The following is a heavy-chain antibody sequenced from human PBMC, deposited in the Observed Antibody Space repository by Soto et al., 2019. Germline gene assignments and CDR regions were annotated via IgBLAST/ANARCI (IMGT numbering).Heavy chain of an antibody. V-gene: IGHV3-21*04. CDR3: ARDRPVGPFSYEGDNGMDV. CDR1: GFTFSNYS. D-gene: IGHD2-21*01. CDR2: ISSRSDI. J-gene: IGHJ6*02. Sequence: KPGGSLRLSCVGSGFTFSNYSINWVRQAPGKGLEWVSSISSRSDIYYADSVKGRFTISRDNAKNSVSLQMNSLRAADTATYFCARDRPVGPFSYEGDNGMDVWGQGTTVTVSS.